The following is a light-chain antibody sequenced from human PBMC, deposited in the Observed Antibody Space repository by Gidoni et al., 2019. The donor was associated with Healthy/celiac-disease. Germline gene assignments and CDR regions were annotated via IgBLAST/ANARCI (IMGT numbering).Light chain of an antibody. Sequence: QSALTQPASVSGPPGQSITISCTGTSSDVGVYNYVSWYQQHPGKAPKLMIYEVSNRPSGVSNRFSGSKSGNTASLTISGLQAEDEADYYCSSYTSNSTGVVFGGGTKLTVL. J-gene: IGLJ2*01. V-gene: IGLV2-14*01. CDR3: SSYTSNSTGVV. CDR1: SSDVGVYNY. CDR2: EVS.